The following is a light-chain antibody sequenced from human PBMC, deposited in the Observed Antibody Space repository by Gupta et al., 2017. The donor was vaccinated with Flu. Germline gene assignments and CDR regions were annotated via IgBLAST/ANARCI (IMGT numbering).Light chain of an antibody. J-gene: IGKJ2*01. CDR1: QSLNYN. CDR3: QHENSWHPKHN. Sequence: ILMTQSPATLSVSPGERATLSCGASQSLNYNLAWYQQKPGQAPRLLIYDASTRAKGVPARFSGSGAGTEFFLTISSRQSEDRALYYCQHENSWHPKHNFGQGTKMDIE. CDR2: DAS. V-gene: IGKV3-15*01.